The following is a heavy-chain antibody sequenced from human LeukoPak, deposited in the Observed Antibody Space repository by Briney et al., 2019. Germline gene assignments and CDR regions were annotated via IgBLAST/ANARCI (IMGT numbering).Heavy chain of an antibody. D-gene: IGHD5-18*01. J-gene: IGHJ4*02. Sequence: ASVKVSCKASGYTFTSYGISWVRQAPGQGLEWMGWIGAYNGNTNYAQKLQGRVTMTTDTSTSTAYMELRSLRSGDTAVYYCARDAGYNYGYLSSHFDYWGQGTLVTVSS. CDR1: GYTFTSYG. CDR2: IGAYNGNT. V-gene: IGHV1-18*01. CDR3: ARDAGYNYGYLSSHFDY.